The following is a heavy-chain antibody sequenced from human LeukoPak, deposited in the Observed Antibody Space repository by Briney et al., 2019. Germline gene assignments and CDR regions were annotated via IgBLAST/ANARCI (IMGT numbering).Heavy chain of an antibody. CDR3: AREQAYGNDAFDI. CDR2: INSDGSST. V-gene: IGHV3-74*01. J-gene: IGHJ3*02. Sequence: GGSLRLSCAASGFTFSSYWMHWVRQAPEKGLVWVSRINSDGSSTSYADSVKGRFTISRDNAKNTLYLQMNSLRAEDTAVYYCAREQAYGNDAFDIWGQGTMVTVSS. D-gene: IGHD2-21*01. CDR1: GFTFSSYW.